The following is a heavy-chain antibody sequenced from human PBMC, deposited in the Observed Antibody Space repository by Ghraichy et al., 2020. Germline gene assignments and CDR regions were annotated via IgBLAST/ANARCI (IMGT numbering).Heavy chain of an antibody. CDR2: IYYSGST. J-gene: IGHJ4*02. CDR1: GGSIRDNY. V-gene: IGHV4-59*08. Sequence: ESLNISCTVSGGSIRDNYWSWIRLPPGSGLEWIGYIYYSGSTKYNPTLKSRVTMSVDTSQNQFSLSLRSLTAADTAVYYCARRTRDRYTGTYTSDSWGPGTLVT. D-gene: IGHD1-26*01. CDR3: ARRTRDRYTGTYTSDS.